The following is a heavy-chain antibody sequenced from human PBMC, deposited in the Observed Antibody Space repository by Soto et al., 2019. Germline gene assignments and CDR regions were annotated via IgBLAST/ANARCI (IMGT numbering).Heavy chain of an antibody. J-gene: IGHJ4*02. CDR1: GGTFSRYA. D-gene: IGHD5-12*01. CDR3: ARTDGYNRY. V-gene: IGHV1-69*01. Sequence: QVQLMQSGAEVKKPGSSVKVSCNASGGTFSRYAISWVRQAPGQGLEWIGGIIPIFGTANYAQKFEGRVTIAADESTSEAYMEQSSLRYEDTAVYYCARTDGYNRYWGQVTLVTVSS. CDR2: IIPIFGTA.